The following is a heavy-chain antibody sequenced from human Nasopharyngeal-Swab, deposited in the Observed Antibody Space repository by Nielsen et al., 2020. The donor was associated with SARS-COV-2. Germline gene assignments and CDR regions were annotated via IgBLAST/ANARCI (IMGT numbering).Heavy chain of an antibody. J-gene: IGHJ3*02. Sequence: GGPLRLSCKGSGYSRAGHTLTNYGSARGRQMTGKGREGRGVIFPGDSDTRNSPSFRGQVIISVDKSVDTTYLQWSSLKASDTAIYYCARLYCTAGNCFSGTDSFDIWGQGTMVTVSS. CDR1: GYSRAGHTLTNYG. CDR2: IFPGDSDT. V-gene: IGHV5-51*01. D-gene: IGHD2-8*02. CDR3: ARLYCTAGNCFSGTDSFDI.